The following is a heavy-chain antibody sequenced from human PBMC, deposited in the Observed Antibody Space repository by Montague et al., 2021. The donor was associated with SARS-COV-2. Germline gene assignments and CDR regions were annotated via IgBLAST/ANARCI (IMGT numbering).Heavy chain of an antibody. CDR2: IYYSGST. D-gene: IGHD6-13*01. J-gene: IGHJ4*02. V-gene: IGHV4-61*08. CDR3: ARVSLAAAATRSDY. Sequence: SETLSPTCTVSGGSVSSGGYYWSWIRQPPGKGLEWIGYIYYSGSTNYNPCLKSRVTISLDTSKNQFSLKLTSVTAADTAVYYCARVSLAAAATRSDYWGQGTLVTVSS. CDR1: GGSVSSGGYY.